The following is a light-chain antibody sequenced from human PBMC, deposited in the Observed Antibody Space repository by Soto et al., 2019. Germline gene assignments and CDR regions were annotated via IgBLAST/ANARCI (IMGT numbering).Light chain of an antibody. J-gene: IGKJ2*01. CDR1: QSISSY. CDR2: AAS. CDR3: QQSYSIPYT. V-gene: IGKV1-39*01. Sequence: DIQMTQSPSSLSASVGDRVTITCRASQSISSYLNWYQEKPGKAPKLLIYAASSLQSGDPSRFSGSGSGTDFTLTISSLQPEDFATYYCQQSYSIPYTFGQGTKLEIK.